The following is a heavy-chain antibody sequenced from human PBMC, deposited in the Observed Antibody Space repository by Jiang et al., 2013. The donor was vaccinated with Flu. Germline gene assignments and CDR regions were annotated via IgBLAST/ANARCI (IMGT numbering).Heavy chain of an antibody. D-gene: IGHD2-8*02. V-gene: IGHV1-2*06. CDR2: INPNSGGT. CDR1: YY. J-gene: IGHJ3*02. Sequence: YYMHWVRQAPGQGLEWMGRINPNSGGTNYAQKFQGRVTMTRDTSISTAYMELSRLRSDDTAVYYCARNGGTGAFDIWGQGTMVTVSS. CDR3: ARNGGTGAFDI.